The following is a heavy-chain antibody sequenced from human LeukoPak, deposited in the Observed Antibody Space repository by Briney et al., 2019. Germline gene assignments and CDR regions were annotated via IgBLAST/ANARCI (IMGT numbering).Heavy chain of an antibody. Sequence: PSETLSLTCAVSYGSFSDISYYWGWLRQPPGRGLEGVGSIYYSGRPYYNSSLKSRVTISVDKSKNQFSLKVTSVTAAETAVYYCARSGGAQLWSGMDVWGKGTTVTVSS. CDR2: IYYSGRP. V-gene: IGHV4-39*07. D-gene: IGHD5-18*01. J-gene: IGHJ6*04. CDR1: YGSFSDISYY. CDR3: ARSGGAQLWSGMDV.